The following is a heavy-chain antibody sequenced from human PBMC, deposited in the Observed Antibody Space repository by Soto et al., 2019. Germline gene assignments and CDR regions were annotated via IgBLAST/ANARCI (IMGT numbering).Heavy chain of an antibody. J-gene: IGHJ5*02. V-gene: IGHV3-74*01. D-gene: IGHD3-3*01. CDR2: INSDGSST. Sequence: PGGSLRLSCTASGFTFSNYWMHWVRQAPGKGLVWVSRINSDGSSTNYAESVKGRFTISRDNAKNTLYLQMNSLRAEDTAVYYCARELGYDFQPWGQGTLVTVSS. CDR3: ARELGYDFQP. CDR1: GFTFSNYW.